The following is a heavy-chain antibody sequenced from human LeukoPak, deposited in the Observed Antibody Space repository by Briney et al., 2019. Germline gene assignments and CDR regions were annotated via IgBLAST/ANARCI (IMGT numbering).Heavy chain of an antibody. V-gene: IGHV3-21*05. Sequence: GGSLRLSCAASGFTFRDYSMNWVRQAPGKGPECVSYISPTSSDIFYVDSVKGRFTISRDNAKNSLYLQMNSLRAEDTAVYYCARDVRYGDYAGWFDPWGQGTLVTVSS. CDR2: ISPTSSDI. D-gene: IGHD4-17*01. CDR1: GFTFRDYS. CDR3: ARDVRYGDYAGWFDP. J-gene: IGHJ5*02.